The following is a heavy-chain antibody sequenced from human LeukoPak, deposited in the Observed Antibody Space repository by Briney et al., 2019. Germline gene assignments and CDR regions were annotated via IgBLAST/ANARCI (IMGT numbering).Heavy chain of an antibody. CDR2: ISDYNGNT. Sequence: GASVKVSCKASGYTFTSYGISWVRQAPGQGLEWMGWISDYNGNTNYAQKFQGRVTMTTDTSTSTAYMELTSLRSDDTAVYYCARDRVTMIVVVGLSNAFDIWGQGTMVAVSS. CDR1: GYTFTSYG. J-gene: IGHJ3*02. D-gene: IGHD3-22*01. CDR3: ARDRVTMIVVVGLSNAFDI. V-gene: IGHV1-18*01.